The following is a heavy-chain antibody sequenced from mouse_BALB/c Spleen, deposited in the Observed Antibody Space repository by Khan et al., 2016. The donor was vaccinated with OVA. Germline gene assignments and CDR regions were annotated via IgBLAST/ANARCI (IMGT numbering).Heavy chain of an antibody. CDR1: GFSLTTYG. CDR2: IWSGGTT. V-gene: IGHV2-2*02. D-gene: IGHD2-4*01. Sequence: VQLQQSGPGLVQPSQSLSITCTVSGFSLTTYGVHWVRQSPGKGLEWLGVIWSGGTTDYRAAFISRLSITKDNSKSQVFFKMNSLQANDTAIYYCARNYDYDEGLAYWGQGTLVTVSA. CDR3: ARNYDYDEGLAY. J-gene: IGHJ3*01.